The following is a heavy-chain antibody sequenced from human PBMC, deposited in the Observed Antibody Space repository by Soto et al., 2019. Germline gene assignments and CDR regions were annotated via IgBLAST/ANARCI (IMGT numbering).Heavy chain of an antibody. Sequence: GGSPRLSCVASGFDFNSYSMNWVRQAPGKGLEWISYINSGSTSVFYADSVKGRFTISRDNAKNSLYLQMNSLRAEDTAVYYCTSSASPDAYWGQGTLVTVSS. CDR2: INSGSTSV. CDR3: TSSASPDAY. J-gene: IGHJ4*03. CDR1: GFDFNSYS. V-gene: IGHV3-48*01. D-gene: IGHD1-26*01.